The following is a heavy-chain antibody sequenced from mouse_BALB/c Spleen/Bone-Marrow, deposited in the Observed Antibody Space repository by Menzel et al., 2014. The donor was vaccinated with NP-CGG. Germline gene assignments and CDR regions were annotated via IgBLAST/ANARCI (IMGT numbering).Heavy chain of an antibody. V-gene: IGHV2-9*02. CDR3: ARGSYYEGAMDY. Sequence: AKLMESGPGLVAPSQSLSITCTVSGFSLTSYGVHWVRQPPGKVLEWLGVIWAGGSTNYNSALMSRLSISKDNSKSQVFLKMNSLQTDDTAMYYCARGSYYEGAMDYWGQGTSVTVSS. CDR1: GFSLTSYG. CDR2: IWAGGST. D-gene: IGHD1-1*01. J-gene: IGHJ4*01.